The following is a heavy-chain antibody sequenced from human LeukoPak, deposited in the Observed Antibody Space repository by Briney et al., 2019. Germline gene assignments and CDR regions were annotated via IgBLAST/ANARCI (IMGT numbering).Heavy chain of an antibody. CDR2: IKSDGDT. D-gene: IGHD3-22*01. Sequence: GGSLRLSCAASGFTFSTYWMHWVRQAPGGGAVCGSRIKSDGDTNYADSVKGRFTISRDNAKKTVSLQMNSLRPEDTGVYYCARAPSEIGGYYPEYFRHWGQGTLVTVSS. V-gene: IGHV3-74*01. J-gene: IGHJ1*01. CDR3: ARAPSEIGGYYPEYFRH. CDR1: GFTFSTYW.